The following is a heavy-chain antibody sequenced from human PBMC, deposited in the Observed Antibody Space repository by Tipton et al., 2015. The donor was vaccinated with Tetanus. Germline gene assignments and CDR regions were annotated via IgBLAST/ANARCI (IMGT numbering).Heavy chain of an antibody. J-gene: IGHJ5*02. CDR2: IYYGGAT. D-gene: IGHD3-16*01. Sequence: LRLSCSVSGGSVNSGTYYWSWIRQPPGKGLEWLGDIYYGGATQYNPSLESRVTISMDTSKNQVSLRLTSVTAADTAVYSCAGGLDRWYEPWGRGTLVSVSS. CDR3: AGGLDRWYEP. CDR1: GGSVNSGTYY. V-gene: IGHV4-61*01.